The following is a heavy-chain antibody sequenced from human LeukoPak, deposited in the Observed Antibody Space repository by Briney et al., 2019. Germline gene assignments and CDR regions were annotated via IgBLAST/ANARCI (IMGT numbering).Heavy chain of an antibody. CDR2: IYSGGST. Sequence: GGSLRLSCAASGFTVSSNYMSWVRQAPGKGLEWVSVIYSGGSTYYADSVKGRFTISRDNSKNTLYLQMNSLRAEDTAVYYCAKDFYVGATIDYWGQGTLVTVSS. CDR3: AKDFYVGATIDY. V-gene: IGHV3-66*01. J-gene: IGHJ4*02. CDR1: GFTVSSNY. D-gene: IGHD1-26*01.